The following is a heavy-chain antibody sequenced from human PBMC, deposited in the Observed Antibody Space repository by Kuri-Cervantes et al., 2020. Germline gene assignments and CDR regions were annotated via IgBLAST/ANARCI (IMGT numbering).Heavy chain of an antibody. CDR1: GFTFSDYY. V-gene: IGHV3-11*01. CDR3: AREPLYDYIWGSYRYFDY. CDR2: ISSSGSTI. Sequence: GESLKISCAASGFTFSDYYMSWIRQAPGKGLEWVPYISSSGSTIYYADSVKGRFTISRDNAKNSLYLQMNSLRAEDTAVYYCAREPLYDYIWGSYRYFDYWGQGTLVTVSS. D-gene: IGHD3-16*02. J-gene: IGHJ4*02.